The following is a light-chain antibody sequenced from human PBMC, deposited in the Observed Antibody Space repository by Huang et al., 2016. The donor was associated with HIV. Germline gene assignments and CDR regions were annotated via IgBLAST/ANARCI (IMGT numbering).Light chain of an antibody. CDR3: QQYFSASLT. Sequence: DIVMTQSPNSLAVSLGERAAINCKSSQSVLYSSNNKNYLAWYQQKPGQSPTLLIYGASTREPGVPDRFNGSGSGTDFTLTISSLQTEDVAVYYCQQYFSASLTFGGGTKVEIK. CDR1: QSVLYSSNNKNY. J-gene: IGKJ4*01. CDR2: GAS. V-gene: IGKV4-1*01.